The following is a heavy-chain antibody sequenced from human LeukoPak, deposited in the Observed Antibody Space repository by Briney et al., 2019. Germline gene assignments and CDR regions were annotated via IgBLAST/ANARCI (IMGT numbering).Heavy chain of an antibody. D-gene: IGHD6-25*01. Sequence: SETLSLTCTVSGGSISSGGYYWSWIRQHPGKGLEWIGYIYYSGSTYYNPSLKSRVTISVDTSKNQFSLRLSSVTATDTAVYYCARGGMAAGVSDNWFDPWGQGTLVTVSS. CDR1: GGSISSGGYY. V-gene: IGHV4-31*03. J-gene: IGHJ5*02. CDR3: ARGGMAAGVSDNWFDP. CDR2: IYYSGST.